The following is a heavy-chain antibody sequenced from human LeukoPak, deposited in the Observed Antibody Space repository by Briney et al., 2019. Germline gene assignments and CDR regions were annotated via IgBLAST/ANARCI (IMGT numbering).Heavy chain of an antibody. CDR3: ARVAVAGTETIDY. CDR1: GGSISSGGYY. J-gene: IGHJ4*02. D-gene: IGHD6-19*01. V-gene: IGHV4-31*03. Sequence: SETLSLTCTVSGGSISSGGYYWSWIRQHPGKGLEWIGYIYYSGSTYYNPSLKSRVTISVDTSKNQFSLKLSSVTAADTAVYYCARVAVAGTETIDYWGQGTLVTVSS. CDR2: IYYSGST.